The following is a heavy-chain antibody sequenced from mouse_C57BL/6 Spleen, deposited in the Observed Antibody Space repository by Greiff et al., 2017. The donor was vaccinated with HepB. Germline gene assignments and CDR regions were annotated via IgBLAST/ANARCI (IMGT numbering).Heavy chain of an antibody. Sequence: VQLQQSGPGLVKPSQSLSLTCSVTGYSITSGYYWNWIRQFPGNKLEWMGYISYDGSNNYNPSLKNRISITRDTSKNQFFLKLNSVTTEDTATYYCARLDYYGSSHYFDYWGQGTTLTVSS. J-gene: IGHJ2*01. D-gene: IGHD1-1*01. CDR2: ISYDGSN. CDR1: GYSITSGYY. V-gene: IGHV3-6*01. CDR3: ARLDYYGSSHYFDY.